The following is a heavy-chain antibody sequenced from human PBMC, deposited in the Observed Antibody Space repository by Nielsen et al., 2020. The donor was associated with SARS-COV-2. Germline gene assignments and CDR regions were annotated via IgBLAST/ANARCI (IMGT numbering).Heavy chain of an antibody. Sequence: WIRQPPGKGLVWVSRINSDGSSTSYADSVKGRFTISRDNAKNTLYLQMSSLRAEDTAVYYCVKDQRYYDYVWGSYRSYYFDYWGQGTLVTVSS. CDR3: VKDQRYYDYVWGSYRSYYFDY. J-gene: IGHJ4*02. V-gene: IGHV3-74*01. CDR2: INSDGSST. D-gene: IGHD3-16*02.